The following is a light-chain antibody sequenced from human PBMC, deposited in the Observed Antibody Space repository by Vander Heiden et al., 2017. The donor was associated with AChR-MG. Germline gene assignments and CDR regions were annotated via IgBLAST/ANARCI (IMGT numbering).Light chain of an antibody. CDR3: NSRDSNGNNV. CDR2: GKN. Sequence: SSGLTQDPAVSVALGQTVRITCQGDRLRSYYASWYQPKPGPAPLPVLYGKNDRHSGIHDRFSGSSSGNTASLTITVAQAEEEADYYCNSRDSNGNNVFGTGTEVTVL. V-gene: IGLV3-19*01. CDR1: RLRSYY. J-gene: IGLJ1*01.